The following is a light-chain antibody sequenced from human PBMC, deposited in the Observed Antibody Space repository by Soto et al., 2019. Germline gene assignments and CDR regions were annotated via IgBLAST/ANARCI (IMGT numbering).Light chain of an antibody. CDR3: AAWDDSLNGPV. CDR1: SSNIGSNT. Sequence: QPVLTQPPSASGTPGQRVTISCSGSSSNIGSNTVNWYQQLPGTAPKLLIYSNNQRPSGVPDRFSGSKSGPSVSLAISGLHSEDEADYYCAAWDDSLNGPVFGGGTKVTVL. V-gene: IGLV1-44*01. J-gene: IGLJ2*01. CDR2: SNN.